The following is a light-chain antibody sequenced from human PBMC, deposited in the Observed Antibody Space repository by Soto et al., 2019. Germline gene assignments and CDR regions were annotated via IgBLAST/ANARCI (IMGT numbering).Light chain of an antibody. V-gene: IGKV1-5*01. CDR2: DAS. CDR3: QQYNGYSWP. Sequence: DVQMSLSPAALSASVGDRVAITCRASQIISQWVAWYQQKPGRAPELLIYDASKLKSGVPSRFSGSGSGTEFSLTITSLQPDDSAMYYCQQYNGYSWPFGRGTKVDVK. CDR1: QIISQW. J-gene: IGKJ1*01.